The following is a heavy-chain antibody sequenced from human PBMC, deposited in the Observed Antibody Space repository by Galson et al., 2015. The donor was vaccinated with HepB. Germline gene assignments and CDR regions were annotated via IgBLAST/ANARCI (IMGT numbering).Heavy chain of an antibody. D-gene: IGHD4-17*01. CDR2: ISSGSSYM. CDR1: GFTFSSYA. Sequence: SLRLSCAASGFTFSSYAMHWVRQAPGKGLEWVSCISSGSSYMYYADSVKGRFSISRDNAKNSLYLQMNSLRAEDTAVYYCARADYGDQYYFDYWAQGTLVTVSS. V-gene: IGHV3-21*01. J-gene: IGHJ4*02. CDR3: ARADYGDQYYFDY.